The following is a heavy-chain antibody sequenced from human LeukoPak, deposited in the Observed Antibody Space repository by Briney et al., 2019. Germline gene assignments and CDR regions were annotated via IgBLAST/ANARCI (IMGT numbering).Heavy chain of an antibody. D-gene: IGHD4-17*01. CDR1: GFTFSSYE. V-gene: IGHV3-48*03. J-gene: IGHJ4*02. CDR2: ISSSGSTI. CDR3: ATWDDYGAKFD. Sequence: GGSLRLSCAASGFTFSSYEMNWVRQAPGKGLEWVSYISSSGSTIYYADSVKGRFTISRDNAKNSLYLQMKSLRAEDTAVYYCATWDDYGAKFDWGQGTLVTASS.